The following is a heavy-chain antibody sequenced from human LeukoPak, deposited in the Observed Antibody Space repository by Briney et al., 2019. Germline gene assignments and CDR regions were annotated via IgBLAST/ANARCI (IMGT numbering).Heavy chain of an antibody. V-gene: IGHV3-7*01. CDR2: IKHDGSVQ. J-gene: IGHJ4*02. D-gene: IGHD3-3*01. Sequence: GGSLRLSCAASGFTFSSYWMSWVRQAPGKGLEWVANIKHDGSVQYCVDSVKGRFTISRDNAKNSLYLQMNSLRAEDTAVYYCARDRNTDFWSGYYTNYFDYWGQGTLVTVSS. CDR1: GFTFSSYW. CDR3: ARDRNTDFWSGYYTNYFDY.